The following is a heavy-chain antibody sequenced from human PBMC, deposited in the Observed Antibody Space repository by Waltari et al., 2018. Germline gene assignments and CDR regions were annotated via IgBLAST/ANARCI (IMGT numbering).Heavy chain of an antibody. V-gene: IGHV1-3*01. CDR2: INAANGNT. CDR1: GYRFNSYA. Sequence: QVQLVQSGAEVKKPGASVKVSCKASGYRFNSYAMHWVRQAPGQRLEWMGWINAANGNTKYSQKFQGRFTISRDNSKNTLYLQMNSLRAEDTAVYYCAKGVSYSSGWYAIDYWGQGTLVTVSS. J-gene: IGHJ4*02. D-gene: IGHD6-19*01. CDR3: AKGVSYSSGWYAIDY.